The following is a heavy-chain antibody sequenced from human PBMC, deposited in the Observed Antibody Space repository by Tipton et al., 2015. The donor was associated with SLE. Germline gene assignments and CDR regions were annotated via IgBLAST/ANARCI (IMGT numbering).Heavy chain of an antibody. CDR2: IYYSGST. CDR1: GGSFSGYY. D-gene: IGHD3-3*01. CDR3: ARLEGYYDFWSGYYAFDI. J-gene: IGHJ3*02. Sequence: TLSLTCAVYGGSFSGYYWSWIRQPPGKGLEWIGYIYYSGSTNYNPSLKSRVTISVDTSKNQFSLKLSSVTAADTAVYYCARLEGYYDFWSGYYAFDIWGQGTMVTVSS. V-gene: IGHV4-59*01.